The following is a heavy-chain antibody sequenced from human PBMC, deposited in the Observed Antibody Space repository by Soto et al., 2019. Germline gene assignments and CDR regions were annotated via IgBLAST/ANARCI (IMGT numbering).Heavy chain of an antibody. CDR3: AKDLEVGSGSYWTGRFYYYYYGMDV. CDR1: GFTFSSYA. D-gene: IGHD1-26*01. CDR2: ISGSGGST. V-gene: IGHV3-23*01. Sequence: EVQLLESGGGLVQPGGSLRLSCAASGFTFSSYAMSWVRQAPGKGLEWVSDISGSGGSTYYADSVKGRFTISRDNSKNTLYLQMNSLRAEDTAVYYCAKDLEVGSGSYWTGRFYYYYYGMDVWGQGTTVTVSS. J-gene: IGHJ6*02.